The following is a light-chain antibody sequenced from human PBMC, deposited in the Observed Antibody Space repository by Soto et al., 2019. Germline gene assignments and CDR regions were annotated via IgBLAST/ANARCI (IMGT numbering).Light chain of an antibody. CDR1: QSVGSH. CDR3: QHYNNWPPWT. Sequence: EIVMTQSPGTLSVYPRERATLSCRVSQSVGSHLAWYQQKPGQAPRLLIYGASTRATGIPVRSTVIVSGTEFALTISSLQSEDFAFYYGQHYNNWPPWTFFRGTKVYIK. CDR2: GAS. J-gene: IGKJ1*01. V-gene: IGKV3-15*01.